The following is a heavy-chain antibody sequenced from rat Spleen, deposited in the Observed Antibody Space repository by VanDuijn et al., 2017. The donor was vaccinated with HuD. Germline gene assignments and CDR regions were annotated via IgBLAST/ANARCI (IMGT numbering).Heavy chain of an antibody. J-gene: IGHJ2*01. CDR1: GFTFSDYY. Sequence: EVQLVESGGGLVQPGRSMKLSCAASGFTFSDYYMAWVRQAPGKGLEWVATITHIGGITYYPDSVKGRFTISRDNAKSTLYLQMNSLRSEDTATYYCTREDWVPDYWGQGVKVTISS. CDR3: TREDWVPDY. CDR2: ITHIGGIT. V-gene: IGHV5-20*01. D-gene: IGHD5-1*01.